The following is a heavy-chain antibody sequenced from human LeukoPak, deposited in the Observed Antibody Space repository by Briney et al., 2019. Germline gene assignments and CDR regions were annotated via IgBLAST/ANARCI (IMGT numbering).Heavy chain of an antibody. CDR3: ARGRYNDY. CDR1: GITFSKYW. Sequence: GGSLRLSCVDSGITFSKYWMNWVRQAPGKGPEWVANIKQDGSEKYYVDSVKGRFTISRDNAKNSLYLQMNSLRAEDTAVYYCARGRYNDYWGQGTLVTVSS. CDR2: IKQDGSEK. J-gene: IGHJ4*02. V-gene: IGHV3-7*01. D-gene: IGHD3-9*01.